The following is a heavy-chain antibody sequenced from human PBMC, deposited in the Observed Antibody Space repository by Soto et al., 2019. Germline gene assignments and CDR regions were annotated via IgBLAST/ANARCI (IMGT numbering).Heavy chain of an antibody. CDR2: ISSSSSTI. Sequence: GGSLRLSCAASGFTFSSYSMNWVRQAPGKGLEWVSYISSSSSTIYYADSVKGRFTISRDNAKNSLYLQMNSLRAEDTAVYYCARGAYYYNSSGLSYWGQGTLVTVSS. D-gene: IGHD3-22*01. J-gene: IGHJ4*02. CDR3: ARGAYYYNSSGLSY. CDR1: GFTFSSYS. V-gene: IGHV3-48*01.